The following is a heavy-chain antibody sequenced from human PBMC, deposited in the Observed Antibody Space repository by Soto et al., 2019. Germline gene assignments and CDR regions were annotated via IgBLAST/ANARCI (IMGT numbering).Heavy chain of an antibody. Sequence: LSLTCAVYGGSFSGYYWSWIRQPPGKGLEWIGEINHSGSTNYNPSLKSRVTISVDTSKNQFSLKLSSVTAADTAVYYCAREEVGMDVWGQGTTVTVSS. J-gene: IGHJ6*02. CDR1: GGSFSGYY. CDR2: INHSGST. V-gene: IGHV4-34*01. CDR3: AREEVGMDV.